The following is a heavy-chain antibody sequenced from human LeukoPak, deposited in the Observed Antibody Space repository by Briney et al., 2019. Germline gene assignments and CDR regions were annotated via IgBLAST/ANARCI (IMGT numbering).Heavy chain of an antibody. D-gene: IGHD3-10*01. CDR1: GDSVSSNSAA. Sequence: SQTLSLTCAISGDSVSSNSAAWNWIRQSPSRGLEWLGRTYYRSKWYNDYAVSVKSRITINPVTSKNQFSLQLNSVTPEDTAVYYCARDLYYYGSGSYYGSYYYYGMDVWGKGTTVTVSS. CDR2: TYYRSKWYN. J-gene: IGHJ6*04. V-gene: IGHV6-1*01. CDR3: ARDLYYYGSGSYYGSYYYYGMDV.